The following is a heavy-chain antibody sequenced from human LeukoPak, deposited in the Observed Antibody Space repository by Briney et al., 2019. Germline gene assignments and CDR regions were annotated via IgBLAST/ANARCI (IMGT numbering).Heavy chain of an antibody. D-gene: IGHD3-10*01. J-gene: IGHJ6*02. V-gene: IGHV3-21*01. CDR1: GFTFSSYS. CDR3: ARLRIWFGELLPVYYYGMDV. CDR2: ISSSSSYI. Sequence: GGSLRLSCAASGFTFSSYSMNWVRQAPGKGLEWVSSISSSSSYIYYADSVKGRFTISRDNAKNSLYLQMNSLRAEDTAVYYCARLRIWFGELLPVYYYGMDVWGQGTTVTVSS.